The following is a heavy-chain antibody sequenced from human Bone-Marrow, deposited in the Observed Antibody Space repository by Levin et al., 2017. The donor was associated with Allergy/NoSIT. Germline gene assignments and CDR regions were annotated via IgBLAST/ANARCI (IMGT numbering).Heavy chain of an antibody. V-gene: IGHV3-48*02. CDR2: ISSSSSTI. CDR1: GFTFSSYS. CDR3: ARSQGYCSGGSCYWYFDL. Sequence: GGSLRLSCAASGFTFSSYSMNWVRQAPGKGLEWVSYISSSSSTIYYADSVKGRFTISRDNAKNSLYLQMNSLRDEDTAVYYCARSQGYCSGGSCYWYFDLWGRGTLVTVTS. J-gene: IGHJ2*01. D-gene: IGHD2-15*01.